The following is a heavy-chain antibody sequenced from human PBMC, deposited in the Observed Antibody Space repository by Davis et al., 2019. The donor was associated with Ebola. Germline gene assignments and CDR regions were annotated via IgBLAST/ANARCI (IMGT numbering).Heavy chain of an antibody. CDR2: IYYSGST. V-gene: IGHV4-59*12. Sequence: GSLRLSCTVSGGSISSYYWSWIRQPPGKGLEWIGYIYYSGSTNYNPSLKSRVTISVDTSKNQFSLKLSSVTAADTAVYYCARASSGWYRGPYNWFDPWGQGTLVTVSS. CDR1: GGSISSYY. J-gene: IGHJ5*02. D-gene: IGHD6-19*01. CDR3: ARASSGWYRGPYNWFDP.